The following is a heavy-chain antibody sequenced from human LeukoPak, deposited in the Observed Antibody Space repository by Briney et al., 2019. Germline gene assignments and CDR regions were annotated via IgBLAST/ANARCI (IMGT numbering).Heavy chain of an antibody. CDR3: ATECRYDYVWGSYYY. Sequence: GASVKVSCKVSGYTLTELPMHWVRQAPGKGLEWMGGFDPEDGETIYAQKFQGRVTMTEDTSTDTAYMELSSLRSEDTAVYYCATECRYDYVWGSYYYWGQGTLVTVSS. V-gene: IGHV1-24*01. CDR2: FDPEDGET. D-gene: IGHD3-16*01. J-gene: IGHJ4*02. CDR1: GYTLTELP.